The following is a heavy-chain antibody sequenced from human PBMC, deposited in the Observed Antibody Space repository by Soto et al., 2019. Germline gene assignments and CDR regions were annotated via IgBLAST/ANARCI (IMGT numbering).Heavy chain of an antibody. CDR1: GFTFSSFA. J-gene: IGHJ6*02. D-gene: IGHD6-6*01. Sequence: GGSLRLSCAASGFTFSSFAIHWVRQAPGKGLEWVAVISYDGSNKYYADSVKGRFTISRDNSKNTLFLQMNSLRAEDTAVYYCAREYSSSATHHKFYYYYYYGMDVWGQGTTVTVSS. V-gene: IGHV3-30-3*01. CDR3: AREYSSSATHHKFYYYYYYGMDV. CDR2: ISYDGSNK.